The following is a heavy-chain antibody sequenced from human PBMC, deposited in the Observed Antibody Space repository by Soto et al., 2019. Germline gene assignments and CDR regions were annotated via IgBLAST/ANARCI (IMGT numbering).Heavy chain of an antibody. V-gene: IGHV3-30-3*01. CDR3: VRETQIVMVVVPTPGSPGAFDM. D-gene: IGHD2-15*01. J-gene: IGHJ3*02. CDR2: VSHDGVNK. CDR1: GFSFRNYN. Sequence: QMQLVESGGGVVQPGRSLRLSCAASGFSFRNYNLHWVRQAPGKGLEWVAVVSHDGVNKHYAESVKGRLSISRDSSRDTLYLQMTRLRPEDTAVYYCVRETQIVMVVVPTPGSPGAFDMWGQGTMVTVSS.